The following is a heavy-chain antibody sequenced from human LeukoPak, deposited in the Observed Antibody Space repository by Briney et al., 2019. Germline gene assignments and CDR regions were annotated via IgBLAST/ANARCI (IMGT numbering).Heavy chain of an antibody. J-gene: IGHJ4*02. CDR1: NGSISSDTYF. V-gene: IGHV4-61*02. D-gene: IGHD6-13*01. CDR2: MSSSGIS. Sequence: SQTLSLTCTVSNGSISSDTYFWSWIRQPAGKGLEWIGRMSSSGISAYSPSLKSRVTISIDTSRNQFSLKLSSVTAADTAVYYCARGAPGIAADYFDYWGQGTLVTVSS. CDR3: ARGAPGIAADYFDY.